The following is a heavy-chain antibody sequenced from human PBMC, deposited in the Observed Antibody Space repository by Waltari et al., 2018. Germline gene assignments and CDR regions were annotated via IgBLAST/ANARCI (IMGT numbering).Heavy chain of an antibody. J-gene: IGHJ4*02. CDR3: ARVEYTYGPYCFDS. CDR2: SISDGNTT. V-gene: IGHV3-74*01. CDR1: GFTFSSYW. D-gene: IGHD5-18*01. Sequence: EVQLVESGGGLVQPGGSLRLSCEASGFTFSSYWMHWVRQTRGKGRVWVTRSISDGNTTTSADSVQGLFTISRDNAKNTLYLQMNSLRAEDTALYYCARVEYTYGPYCFDSWGQGTPVTVSS.